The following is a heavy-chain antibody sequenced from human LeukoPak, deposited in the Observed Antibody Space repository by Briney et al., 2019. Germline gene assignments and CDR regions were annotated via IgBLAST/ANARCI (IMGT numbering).Heavy chain of an antibody. V-gene: IGHV3-23*01. CDR3: ARGPSGYHNT. CDR2: ISYNGGST. CDR1: GFTFGSYA. J-gene: IGHJ4*02. D-gene: IGHD5-12*01. Sequence: GGSLRLSCAASGFTFGSYAMSWVRQAPGKGLEWVSSISYNGGSTYHADSVKGRFTISRDNSKNTLYLQMNSLRAEDTAVYYCARGPSGYHNTGGQGTLVTVSS.